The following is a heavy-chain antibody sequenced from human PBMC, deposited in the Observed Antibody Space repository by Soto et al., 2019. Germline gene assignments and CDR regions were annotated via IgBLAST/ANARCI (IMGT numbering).Heavy chain of an antibody. J-gene: IGHJ6*02. CDR3: AAGNHYCSSTSCDVFYYGMDV. CDR2: IVVGSGNT. V-gene: IGHV1-58*01. CDR1: GFTFTSSA. D-gene: IGHD2-2*01. Sequence: SVKVSCKASGFTFTSSAVQWVRQARGQRLEWIGWIVVGSGNTNYAQKFQERVTITRDMSTSTAYMELSSLRSEDTAVYYCAAGNHYCSSTSCDVFYYGMDVWGQGTTVTVSS.